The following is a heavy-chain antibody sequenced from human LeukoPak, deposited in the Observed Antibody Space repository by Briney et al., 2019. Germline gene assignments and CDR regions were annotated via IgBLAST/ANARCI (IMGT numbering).Heavy chain of an antibody. V-gene: IGHV4-4*07. CDR1: GGSISNYY. CDR2: FYSSGSY. D-gene: IGHD3-10*01. Sequence: SETLSLTCTVSGGSISNYYWSWIRQPAGKGLEWIGRFYSSGSYNYNPSLKSRVTMSVDTSKNQFSLRLSSVTAADTAVYYCARHAIYYGSGSYLNWFDPWGQGTLVTVSS. CDR3: ARHAIYYGSGSYLNWFDP. J-gene: IGHJ5*02.